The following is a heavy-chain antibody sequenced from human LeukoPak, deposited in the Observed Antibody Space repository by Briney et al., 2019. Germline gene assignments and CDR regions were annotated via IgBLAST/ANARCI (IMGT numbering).Heavy chain of an antibody. D-gene: IGHD6-19*01. CDR2: ISDDGSGR. J-gene: IGHJ4*02. CDR3: AREQSGDGWSGFDY. Sequence: GGSLRLSCAASGFTFRSYAMHWVRQAPGKGLEWVAVISDDGSGRHYADFLEGRITISRDNSKNTVSLQMSSLRTEDTAVYFCAREQSGDGWSGFDYWGQGTLVTVSS. CDR1: GFTFRSYA. V-gene: IGHV3-30*15.